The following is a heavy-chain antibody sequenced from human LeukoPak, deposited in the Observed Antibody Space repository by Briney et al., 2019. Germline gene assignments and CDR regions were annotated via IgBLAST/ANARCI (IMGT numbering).Heavy chain of an antibody. CDR1: GFTFSSYA. J-gene: IGHJ4*02. CDR2: ISGSGGST. CDR3: ANRGKYCSSTSCLGSAQVGY. D-gene: IGHD2-2*01. V-gene: IGHV3-23*01. Sequence: GGSLRLSCAASGFTFSSYAMSWVRQAPGQGLEWVSTISGSGGSTYYADSVKGRFTISRDNSKNTLYLQMNSLRAEDTAVYYCANRGKYCSSTSCLGSAQVGYWGQGTLVTVSS.